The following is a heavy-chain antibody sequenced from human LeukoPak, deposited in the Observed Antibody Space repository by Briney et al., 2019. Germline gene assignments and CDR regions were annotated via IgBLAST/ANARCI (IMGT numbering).Heavy chain of an antibody. CDR2: INHSGST. CDR3: ARLWGVTMVRGVIITGWFDP. V-gene: IGHV4-34*01. D-gene: IGHD3-10*01. Sequence: PSETLSLTCAVYGGSFSGYYWCWIRQPPGKGLEWIGEINHSGSTNYNPSLKSRVTISVDTSKNQFSLKLSSVTAADTAVYYCARLWGVTMVRGVIITGWFDPWGQGTLVTVS. CDR1: GGSFSGYY. J-gene: IGHJ5*02.